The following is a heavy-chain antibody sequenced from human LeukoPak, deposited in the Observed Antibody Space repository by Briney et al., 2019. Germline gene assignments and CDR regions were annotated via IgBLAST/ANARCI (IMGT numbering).Heavy chain of an antibody. CDR2: IHDSGST. Sequence: SETLSLTCAVSGDSISSGGYSWSWIRQTPGKGLEWIAYIHDSGSTYNNPSLKSRLSISIDTSKNQFSLKLNSLTAADTAVYYCARDSGTTGEVKFDPWGQGTLVTVSS. J-gene: IGHJ5*02. CDR1: GDSISSGGYS. D-gene: IGHD3-10*01. V-gene: IGHV4-30-4*07. CDR3: ARDSGTTGEVKFDP.